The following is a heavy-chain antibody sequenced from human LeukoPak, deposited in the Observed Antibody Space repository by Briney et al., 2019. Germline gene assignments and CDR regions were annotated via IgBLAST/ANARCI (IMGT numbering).Heavy chain of an antibody. CDR2: ISGSGGST. J-gene: IGHJ4*02. CDR3: AKNGWQIDY. V-gene: IGHV3-23*01. D-gene: IGHD2-15*01. CDR1: GFTFSSYW. Sequence: GGSLRLSCAASGFTFSSYWMHWVRQAPGKGLVWVSGISGSGGSTYYADSVKGRFTISRDNSKNTLYLQMNSLRAEDTAVYYCAKNGWQIDYWGQGTLVTVSS.